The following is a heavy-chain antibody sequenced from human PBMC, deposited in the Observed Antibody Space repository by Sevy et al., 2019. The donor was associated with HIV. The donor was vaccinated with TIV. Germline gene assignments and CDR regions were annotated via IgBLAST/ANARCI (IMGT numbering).Heavy chain of an antibody. CDR3: ARVAVSYCTNDCYHRFDY. J-gene: IGHJ4*02. CDR1: GFSFSHYA. D-gene: IGHD2-8*01. V-gene: IGHV3-30-3*01. CDR2: ISYDGTYK. Sequence: GGSLRLSCAVSGFSFSHYAFHWVRQAPGKGLEWVSLISYDGTYKYYADSVKGRFNISRDNSKNTLYLQMNSLRGNDTAVYYCARVAVSYCTNDCYHRFDYWGPGALVTVSS.